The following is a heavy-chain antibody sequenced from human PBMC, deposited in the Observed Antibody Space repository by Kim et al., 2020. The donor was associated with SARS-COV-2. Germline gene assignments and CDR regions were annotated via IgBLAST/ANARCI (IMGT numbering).Heavy chain of an antibody. Sequence: GGSLRLSCAASGFTFSSYAMSWVRQAPGKGLEWVSAISGSGGSTYYADSVKGRFTISSDNSKNTLYLQMNSLRAEDTAVYYCAKDLVPAAMYNWFDPWGQGTLVTVSS. V-gene: IGHV3-23*01. D-gene: IGHD2-2*01. J-gene: IGHJ5*02. CDR2: ISGSGGST. CDR1: GFTFSSYA. CDR3: AKDLVPAAMYNWFDP.